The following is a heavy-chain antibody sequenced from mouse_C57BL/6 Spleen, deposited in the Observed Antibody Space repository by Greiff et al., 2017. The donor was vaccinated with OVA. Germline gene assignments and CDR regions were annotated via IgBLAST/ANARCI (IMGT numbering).Heavy chain of an antibody. D-gene: IGHD1-1*01. CDR1: GYTFTSYV. V-gene: IGHV1-14*01. Sequence: EVKLMESGPELVKPGASVKMSCKASGYTFTSYVMHWVKQKPGQGLEWIGYIYPYNDGTKYNEKFKGKATLTSDKSSSTAYMELSSLTSEDSAVYYCASPPSYGSSYDYFDYWGQGTTLTVSS. J-gene: IGHJ2*01. CDR2: IYPYNDGT. CDR3: ASPPSYGSSYDYFDY.